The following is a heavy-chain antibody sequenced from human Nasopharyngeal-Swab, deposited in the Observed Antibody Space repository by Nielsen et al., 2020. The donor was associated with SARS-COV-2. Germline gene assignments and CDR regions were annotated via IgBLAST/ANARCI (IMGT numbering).Heavy chain of an antibody. CDR2: IYYSGST. CDR3: ARVKGYQLLSSVAPNWFDP. J-gene: IGHJ5*02. V-gene: IGHV4-39*07. D-gene: IGHD2-2*01. CDR1: GGSISSSSYY. Sequence: SETLSLTCTVSGGSISSSSYYWGWIRQPPGKGLEWIGSIYYSGSTYYNPSLKSRVTISVDTSKNQFSLKPSSVTTADTAVYYCARVKGYQLLSSVAPNWFDPWGQGTLVTVSS.